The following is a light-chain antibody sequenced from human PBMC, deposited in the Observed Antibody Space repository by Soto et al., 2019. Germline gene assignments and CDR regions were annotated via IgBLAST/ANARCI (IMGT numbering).Light chain of an antibody. V-gene: IGKV3-20*01. CDR3: QQYGSSRT. CDR2: GAS. Sequence: EIVLTQSPGTLSLSPGERATLSCRASQSVSSSYLAWYHHKPGQAPRLLIYGASSRATGIPDRFSGSVSGTDFTLTISRLEPEDFAVYYCQQYGSSRTFGQGTKVDIQ. CDR1: QSVSSSY. J-gene: IGKJ1*01.